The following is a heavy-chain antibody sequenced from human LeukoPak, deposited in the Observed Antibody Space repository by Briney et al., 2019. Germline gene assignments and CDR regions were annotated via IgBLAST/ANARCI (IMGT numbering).Heavy chain of an antibody. CDR2: IYYSGNI. J-gene: IGHJ4*02. Sequence: SETLSLTCTVSGDSMKSYYWTWIRQTPGKGLEWIGHIYYSGNINYNPSLKSRLTISLDTFKSQFSLRLSAVTAADTAVYYCARGGYSYVNYFDYWGQGTLVTVSS. CDR3: ARGGYSYVNYFDY. CDR1: GDSMKSYY. V-gene: IGHV4-59*01. D-gene: IGHD5-18*01.